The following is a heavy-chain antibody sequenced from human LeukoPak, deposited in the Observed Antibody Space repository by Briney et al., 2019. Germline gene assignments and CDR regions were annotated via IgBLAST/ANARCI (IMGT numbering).Heavy chain of an antibody. J-gene: IGHJ4*02. CDR2: ISSSSSTI. V-gene: IGHV3-48*01. CDR3: AKDDRWLQFCC. D-gene: IGHD5-24*01. CDR1: GFTFSSYS. Sequence: GGSLRLSCAASGFTFSSYSMNWVRQAPGKGLEWVSYISSSSSTIYYADSVKGRFTISRDNAKNSLYLQMNSLRAEDTAVYYCAKDDRWLQFCCWGQGTLVTVSA.